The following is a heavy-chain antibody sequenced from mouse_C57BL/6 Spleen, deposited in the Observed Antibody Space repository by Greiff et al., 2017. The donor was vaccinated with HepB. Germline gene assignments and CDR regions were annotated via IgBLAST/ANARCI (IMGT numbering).Heavy chain of an antibody. CDR2: ISNGGGST. J-gene: IGHJ3*01. CDR1: GFTFSDYY. V-gene: IGHV5-12*01. CDR3: ARPYYYGSSLPWFAY. Sequence: EVQGVESGGGLVQPGGSLKLSCAASGFTFSDYYMYWVRQTPEKRLEWVAYISNGGGSTYYPDTVKGRFTISRDNAKNTLYLQMSRLKSEDTAMYYCARPYYYGSSLPWFAYWGQGTLVTVSA. D-gene: IGHD1-1*01.